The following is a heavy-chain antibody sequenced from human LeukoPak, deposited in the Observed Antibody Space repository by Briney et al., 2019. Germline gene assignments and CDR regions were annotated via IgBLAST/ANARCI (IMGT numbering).Heavy chain of an antibody. Sequence: GGSLRLSCAASGFTFSNYWMSWVRQAPGKGLEWVANIKEDGSEKYYVDSVKGRFTISRDNAKNSLYMQMDSLRAEDTAVYYCARDQYYYDSSGYYSRHLEYWGQGTLVTVSS. V-gene: IGHV3-7*05. CDR3: ARDQYYYDSSGYYSRHLEY. CDR2: IKEDGSEK. D-gene: IGHD3-22*01. CDR1: GFTFSNYW. J-gene: IGHJ4*02.